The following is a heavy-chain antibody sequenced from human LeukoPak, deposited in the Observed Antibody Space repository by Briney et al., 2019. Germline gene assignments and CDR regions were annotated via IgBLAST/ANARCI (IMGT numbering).Heavy chain of an antibody. D-gene: IGHD5-18*01. CDR1: GGSISSYY. CDR2: IYTSGST. V-gene: IGHV4-4*07. J-gene: IGHJ3*02. Sequence: TTSETLSLTCTVSGGSISSYYWSWIRQPAGKGLEWIGRIYTSGSTNYNPSLKSRVTMSVDTSKNQFSLKLSSVTAADTAVYYCARETAASGFQKYSYAGLDAFDIWGQGTMVTVSS. CDR3: ARETAASGFQKYSYAGLDAFDI.